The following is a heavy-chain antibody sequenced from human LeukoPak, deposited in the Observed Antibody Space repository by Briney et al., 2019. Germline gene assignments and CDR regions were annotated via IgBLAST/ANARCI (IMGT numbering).Heavy chain of an antibody. J-gene: IGHJ5*02. V-gene: IGHV4-34*01. CDR2: INDSGST. CDR1: GGSFGGYY. Sequence: TSETLSLTCAVYGGSFGGYYWSWIRQPPGRGLEWIGEINDSGSTNYNPSLKRRVTISVDTSKKQFSLMVRSVTAADTAVYYCARNSAYSTSSGVNAWGQGTLVTVSS. CDR3: ARNSAYSTSSGVNA. D-gene: IGHD6-6*01.